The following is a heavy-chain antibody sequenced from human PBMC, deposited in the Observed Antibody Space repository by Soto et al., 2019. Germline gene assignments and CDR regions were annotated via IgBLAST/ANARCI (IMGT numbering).Heavy chain of an antibody. D-gene: IGHD3-3*01. CDR2: MNPNSGNT. V-gene: IGHV1-8*01. J-gene: IGHJ6*03. Sequence: ASVKVSCKASGYTFTSYDINWVRQATGQGLEWMGWMNPNSGNTGYAQKFQGRVTMTRNTSISTAYMELSSLRSEDTAVYYCARGSRTYYDFWSGPYYMDVWGKGTTVTVSS. CDR1: GYTFTSYD. CDR3: ARGSRTYYDFWSGPYYMDV.